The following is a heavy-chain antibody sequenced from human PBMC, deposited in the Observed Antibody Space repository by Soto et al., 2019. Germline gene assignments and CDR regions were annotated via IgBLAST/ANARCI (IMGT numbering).Heavy chain of an antibody. CDR3: TNLIRGFSHSPY. J-gene: IGHJ4*02. V-gene: IGHV3-15*01. D-gene: IGHD5-18*01. Sequence: EVRLEESGGGLVKPGGSLRLSCVASELTLTNAWMSWVRQAPGKGLEWVGRIKSKTEGGTPDYAAPVKGRFTLSRDDSKNTLYLQMNSLMTEDTAVYYCTNLIRGFSHSPYWGQGPWSPSPQ. CDR2: IKSKTEGGTP. CDR1: ELTLTNAW.